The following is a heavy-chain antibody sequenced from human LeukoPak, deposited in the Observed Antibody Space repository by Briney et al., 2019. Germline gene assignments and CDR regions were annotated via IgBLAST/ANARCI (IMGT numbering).Heavy chain of an antibody. CDR1: GFTFSSYA. D-gene: IGHD6-13*01. Sequence: GGSLRLSCAASGFTFSSYAMSWVRQAPGKGLEWVSVISSSGEGENTYYADSVKGRFTISRDNSKNTLYLQMNSLRAEDTAIYYCAKDGSYSSSWYDYDCWGQGTLVTVSS. CDR2: ISSSGEGENT. J-gene: IGHJ4*02. CDR3: AKDGSYSSSWYDYDC. V-gene: IGHV3-23*01.